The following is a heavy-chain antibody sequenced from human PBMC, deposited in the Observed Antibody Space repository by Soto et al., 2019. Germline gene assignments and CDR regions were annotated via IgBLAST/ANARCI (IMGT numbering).Heavy chain of an antibody. Sequence: EVQLLESGGGLVQPGGSLRLSCAASGFTFSNYAMSWVRQAPGEGLEWVSGISGSGAATYYADSIKGRFTISRDSSKSPLYLQVNSLRAEDTAIYYCAANYYGSGSFYPDYFDSWGQGTLVTVSS. CDR3: AANYYGSGSFYPDYFDS. D-gene: IGHD3-10*01. J-gene: IGHJ4*02. CDR1: GFTFSNYA. CDR2: ISGSGAAT. V-gene: IGHV3-23*01.